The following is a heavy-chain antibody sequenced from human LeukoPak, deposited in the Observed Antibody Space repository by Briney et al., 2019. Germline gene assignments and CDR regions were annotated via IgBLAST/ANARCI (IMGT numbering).Heavy chain of an antibody. CDR1: GYTFTGYY. V-gene: IGHV1-46*01. J-gene: IGHJ4*02. Sequence: ASVKVSCKASGYTFTGYYMHWVRQAPGQGLEWMGIINPSGGSTNYAQKFQGRVTMTRDTSTSTVYMELSSLRSEDTAVYYCAYCSTIRGYFDHWGQGTPVTVSS. D-gene: IGHD2-2*01. CDR3: AYCSTIRGYFDH. CDR2: INPSGGST.